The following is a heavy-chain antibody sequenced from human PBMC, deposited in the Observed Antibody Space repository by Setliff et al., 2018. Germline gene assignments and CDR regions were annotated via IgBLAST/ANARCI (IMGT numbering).Heavy chain of an antibody. CDR1: GGSISSGNYY. CDR2: IYTSGST. CDR3: ARESDDFWSGYYFDS. J-gene: IGHJ4*02. Sequence: SETLSLTCTVSGGSISSGNYYWSWIRQPAGKGLEWIGHIYTSGSTNYNPSLKSRVTISVDTSKNQFSLKLSSVTAADTAVYYCARESDDFWSGYYFDSWGQGTLVTVSS. D-gene: IGHD3-3*01. V-gene: IGHV4-61*09.